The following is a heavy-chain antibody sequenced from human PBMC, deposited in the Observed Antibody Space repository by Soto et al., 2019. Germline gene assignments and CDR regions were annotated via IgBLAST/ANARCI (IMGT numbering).Heavy chain of an antibody. CDR1: GGSISNDGYY. V-gene: IGHV4-31*03. D-gene: IGHD2-15*01. Sequence: QVQLQESGPGLVKPSQTLSLICTVSGGSISNDGYYWSWIRHHPGKGMEWIGYIFYSGTTYYNPSLKSRITMSVDTAKNQFSLRLHSLTAADTAVYYCVGDHVVTAHYYGMDVWCQRTTITISS. CDR2: IFYSGTT. J-gene: IGHJ6*02. CDR3: VGDHVVTAHYYGMDV.